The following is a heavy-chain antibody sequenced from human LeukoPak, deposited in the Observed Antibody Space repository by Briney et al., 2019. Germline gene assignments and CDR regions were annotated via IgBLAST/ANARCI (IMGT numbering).Heavy chain of an antibody. CDR3: ARAGYYGEWLVLDY. Sequence: ASVKVSCKASGYTFTGYYMHWARQAPGQGLEWMGRINPNSGGTNYAQKFQGRVTMTRDTSISTAYMELSRLRSDDTAVYYCARAGYYGEWLVLDYWGQGTLVTVSS. D-gene: IGHD3-16*01. CDR2: INPNSGGT. V-gene: IGHV1-2*06. J-gene: IGHJ4*02. CDR1: GYTFTGYY.